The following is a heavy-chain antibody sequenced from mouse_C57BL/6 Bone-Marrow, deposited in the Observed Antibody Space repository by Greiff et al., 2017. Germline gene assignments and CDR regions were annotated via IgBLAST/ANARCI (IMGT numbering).Heavy chain of an antibody. D-gene: IGHD2-3*01. Sequence: DVKLVESGGGLVKPGGSLKLSCAASGFTFSSYAMSWVRQTPETRLEWVATISDGGSYTYYPDNVKGRFTIYRDNAKNNLYLQMSHLKSEDTAMYYCARGWLLRGAYWGQGTLVTVSA. CDR1: GFTFSSYA. V-gene: IGHV5-4*03. J-gene: IGHJ3*01. CDR3: ARGWLLRGAY. CDR2: ISDGGSYT.